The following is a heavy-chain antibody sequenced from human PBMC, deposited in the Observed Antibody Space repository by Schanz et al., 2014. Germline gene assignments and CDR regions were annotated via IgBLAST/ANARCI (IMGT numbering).Heavy chain of an antibody. CDR1: GFSFSSYG. CDR2: IAYNGREQ. D-gene: IGHD7-27*01. Sequence: QVQLVESGGGVVQPGRSLRLSCAASGFSFSSYGMQWVRQAPGKGLEWVAVIAYNGREQYYADSVKGRFTISRDNAKNSLYLEMTSLRGEDTAVYYCARENLNWEAFDIWGQGTVVTVSS. CDR3: ARENLNWEAFDI. J-gene: IGHJ3*02. V-gene: IGHV3-30*03.